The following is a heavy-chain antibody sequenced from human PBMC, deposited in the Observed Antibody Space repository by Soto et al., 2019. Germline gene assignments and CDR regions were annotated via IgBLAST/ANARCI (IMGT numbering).Heavy chain of an antibody. CDR1: RFTFSDYH. CDR2: ISRSDNTI. D-gene: IGHD3-10*01. Sequence: GGSLRLSCAASRFTFSDYHMSWIRQAPGKGLEWVSCISRSDNTIDYADSVKGRFTISRDNAKNSLHLQMNSLRAEDTAMYYCARNVGAGGAFDFWGRGTMVTVS. J-gene: IGHJ3*01. CDR3: ARNVGAGGAFDF. V-gene: IGHV3-11*01.